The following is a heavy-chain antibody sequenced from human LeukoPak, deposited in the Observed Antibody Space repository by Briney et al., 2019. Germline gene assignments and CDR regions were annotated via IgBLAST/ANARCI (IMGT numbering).Heavy chain of an antibody. J-gene: IGHJ3*02. CDR3: ARDGPLRAFDI. CDR1: GFTVSSNY. CDR2: IYSGGST. V-gene: IGHV3-66*01. Sequence: GGSLRLSCTVSGFTVSSNYMSWVRQAPGKGLEWVSVIYSGGSTYYADSVKGRFTISRDNSKNTLYLQMNSLRAEDTAVYYCARDGPLRAFDIWGQGTMVTVSS.